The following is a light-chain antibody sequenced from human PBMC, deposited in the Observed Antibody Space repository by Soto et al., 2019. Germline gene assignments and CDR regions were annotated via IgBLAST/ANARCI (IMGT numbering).Light chain of an antibody. J-gene: IGKJ4*01. CDR2: DAS. CDR1: QSVSSY. CDR3: QQRSTWPLT. Sequence: EIVLTQSPATLSLSPGERATLWCRASQSVSSYLVWYQQKPGQAPRLLMYDASNRATGIPARFSGSGSGTDFTLTISSLEPADFAVYYCQQRSTWPLTFGGGTKVEIK. V-gene: IGKV3-11*01.